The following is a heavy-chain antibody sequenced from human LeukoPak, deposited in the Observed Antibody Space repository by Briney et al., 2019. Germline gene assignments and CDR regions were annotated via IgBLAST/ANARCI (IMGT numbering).Heavy chain of an antibody. J-gene: IGHJ4*02. D-gene: IGHD2-2*01. CDR2: IYTSGST. CDR1: GGSISSGSYY. Sequence: SETLSLTCTVSGGSISSGSYYWSWIRQPAGKGLEWIGRIYTSGSTNYNPSLKSRVTISVDTSKNQFSLKLSSVTAADTAVYYCAGEVMVPAAMDYFDYWGQGTLVTVSS. V-gene: IGHV4-61*02. CDR3: AGEVMVPAAMDYFDY.